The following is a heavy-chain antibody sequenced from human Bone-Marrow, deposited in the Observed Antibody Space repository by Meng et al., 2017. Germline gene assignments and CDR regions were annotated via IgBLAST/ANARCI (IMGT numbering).Heavy chain of an antibody. Sequence: GGSLRLSYAASGFTFSSYSMNWVRQAPGKGLEWVSSISSSSSYIYYADSVKGRFTISRDNAKNSLYLQMNSLRAEDTAVYYCARSLCTGYCSGGSCYSSCYYYYGMDVWGQGTTVTVSS. D-gene: IGHD2-15*01. CDR3: ARSLCTGYCSGGSCYSSCYYYYGMDV. CDR2: ISSSSSYI. J-gene: IGHJ6*02. CDR1: GFTFSSYS. V-gene: IGHV3-21*01.